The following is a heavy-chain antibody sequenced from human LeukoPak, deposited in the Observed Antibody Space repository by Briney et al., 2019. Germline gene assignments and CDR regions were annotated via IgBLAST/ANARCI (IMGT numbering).Heavy chain of an antibody. CDR1: GFTVSSNS. CDR2: IYSGTI. V-gene: IGHV3-53*01. J-gene: IGHJ4*02. Sequence: GGSLRLSCTVSGFTVSSNSMSWIRQAPGKGLEWVSFIYSGTIHYSDSVKGRFTISRDNAKNSVYLQMNSLRAEGTAVYYCARGGGSGRYGLPFDHWGQGTLVTVSS. CDR3: ARGGGSGRYGLPFDH. D-gene: IGHD6-13*01.